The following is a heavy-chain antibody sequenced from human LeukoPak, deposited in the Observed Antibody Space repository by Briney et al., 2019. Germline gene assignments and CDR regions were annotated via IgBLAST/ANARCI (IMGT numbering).Heavy chain of an antibody. CDR2: ISSSGSTI. Sequence: GGSLRLSCAPSGFTFSDYYMSWVRQAPGKGLEWDSYISSSGSTIYYADAVKGRFTISGDNAKNSLYLQMNSLRAEDTAVYYCARVAGTTVAVDYWGQGTLVTVSS. J-gene: IGHJ4*02. D-gene: IGHD1-7*01. CDR1: GFTFSDYY. V-gene: IGHV3-11*01. CDR3: ARVAGTTVAVDY.